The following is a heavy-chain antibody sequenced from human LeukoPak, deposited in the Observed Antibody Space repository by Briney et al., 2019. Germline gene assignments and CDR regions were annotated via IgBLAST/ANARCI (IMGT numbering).Heavy chain of an antibody. D-gene: IGHD3-3*01. J-gene: IGHJ4*02. CDR3: ARVPLRFLEPFDY. CDR2: INHSGGA. V-gene: IGHV4-34*01. CDR1: GGSFIGYY. Sequence: PSETLSLTCAVYGGSFIGYYWSWIRQPPGKGLEWIGEINHSGGANYNPSLKSRVTTSADTSKSQFSLKLGSVTAADTAVYYCARVPLRFLEPFDYWGQGTLVTVSS.